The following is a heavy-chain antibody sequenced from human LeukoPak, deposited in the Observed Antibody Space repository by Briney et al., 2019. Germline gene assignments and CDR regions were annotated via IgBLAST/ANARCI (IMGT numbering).Heavy chain of an antibody. J-gene: IGHJ4*02. D-gene: IGHD3-9*01. CDR3: ARHSTILSSLDY. Sequence: SGPTLVKPTQTLTLTCTFSGFSLSTSGMCVTWIRQPPGKALEWLARIDWDDDKYYSTSLRPRLTISKDTSKNQVVLTMTNMDPVDTVTYYCARHSTILSSLDYWGQGTLVTVSS. CDR2: IDWDDDK. V-gene: IGHV2-70*11. CDR1: GFSLSTSGMC.